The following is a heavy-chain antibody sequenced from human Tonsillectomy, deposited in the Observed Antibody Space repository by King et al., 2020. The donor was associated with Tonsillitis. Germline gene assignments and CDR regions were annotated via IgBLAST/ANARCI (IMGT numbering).Heavy chain of an antibody. CDR1: GFTFSSYA. Sequence: EVQLLESGGGLVQPGGSLRLSCAASGFTFSSYAMTWVRQAPGKGLEWVSSISGSGNSTYYADSVKGRFTNSRDNAKNTLYLQMNSLRAEDTAVYYCAEEKMGHGYNYVSYVDCWGQAALVTVSS. CDR2: ISGSGNST. D-gene: IGHD5-24*01. V-gene: IGHV3-23*01. J-gene: IGHJ4*02. CDR3: AEEKMGHGYNYVSYVDC.